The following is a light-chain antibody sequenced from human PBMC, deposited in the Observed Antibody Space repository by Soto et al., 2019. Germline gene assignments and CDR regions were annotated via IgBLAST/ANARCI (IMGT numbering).Light chain of an antibody. J-gene: IGLJ3*02. CDR3: AAWDGSLNGWV. V-gene: IGLV1-44*01. CDR1: NSNIGSNT. CDR2: NND. Sequence: QSVLTQAPSASGTPGQRVTISCSGSNSNIGSNTVSWYQQVPGTAPKVLSYNNDQRPSGVPDRLSGSKSGTSASLAIGGLQSEDEADYYCAAWDGSLNGWVVGGGTKLTVL.